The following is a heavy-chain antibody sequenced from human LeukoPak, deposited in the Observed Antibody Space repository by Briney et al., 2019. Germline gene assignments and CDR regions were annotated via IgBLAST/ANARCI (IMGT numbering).Heavy chain of an antibody. V-gene: IGHV3-21*01. CDR2: ISSSSSYI. Sequence: GGSLRLSCAASGFTFSSYGMHWVRQAPGKGLEWVSSISSSSSYIYYADSVKGRFTISRDNAKNSLYLQMNSLRAEDTAVYYCARVALVPAADWDFDYWGQGTLVTVSS. J-gene: IGHJ4*02. D-gene: IGHD2-2*01. CDR3: ARVALVPAADWDFDY. CDR1: GFTFSSYG.